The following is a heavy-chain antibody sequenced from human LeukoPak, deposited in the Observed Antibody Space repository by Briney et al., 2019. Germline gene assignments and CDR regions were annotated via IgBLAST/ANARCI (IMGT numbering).Heavy chain of an antibody. V-gene: IGHV4-38-2*02. CDR1: GYSISSGYY. CDR2: IYHSGST. Sequence: SETLSLTCTVSGYSISSGYYWGWIRQPPGKGLEWIGSIYHSGSTYYNPSLKSRVTISVDTSKNQFSLKLSSVTAADTAVYYCARVRWFGELLWSSFDSWGQGTLVTVSS. CDR3: ARVRWFGELLWSSFDS. J-gene: IGHJ4*02. D-gene: IGHD3-10*01.